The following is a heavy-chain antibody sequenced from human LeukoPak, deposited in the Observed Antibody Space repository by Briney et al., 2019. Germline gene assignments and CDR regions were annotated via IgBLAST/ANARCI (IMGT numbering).Heavy chain of an antibody. V-gene: IGHV4-34*01. CDR2: INHSGST. CDR3: ARVRIAAAGTPVGPFDY. D-gene: IGHD6-13*01. CDR1: GGSFSGYY. J-gene: IGHJ6*04. Sequence: SETLSLTCAVYGGSFSGYYWSWIRQPPGKGLEWIGEINHSGSTNYNPSLKSRVTISVDTSKNQFSLKLSSVTAADTAVYYCARVRIAAAGTPVGPFDYWGKGTTVTISS.